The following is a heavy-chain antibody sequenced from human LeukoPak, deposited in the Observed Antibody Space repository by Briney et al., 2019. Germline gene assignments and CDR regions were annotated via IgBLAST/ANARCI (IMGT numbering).Heavy chain of an antibody. CDR1: GYTFTDYY. CDR2: VYPEDGET. V-gene: IGHV1-69-2*01. J-gene: IGHJ3*02. Sequence: GASVKVSCKVSGYTFTDYYMHWVQQAPGKGLEWMGLVYPEDGETIYAEKFQGRVTITADTSTDTAYMELSSLRSEDTAVYYCARDRYSSGWYERPEDAFDIWGQGTMVTVSS. D-gene: IGHD6-19*01. CDR3: ARDRYSSGWYERPEDAFDI.